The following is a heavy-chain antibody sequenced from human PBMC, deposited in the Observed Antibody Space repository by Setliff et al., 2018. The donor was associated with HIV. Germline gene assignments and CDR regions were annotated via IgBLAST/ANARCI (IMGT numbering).Heavy chain of an antibody. V-gene: IGHV1-2*04. CDR3: ERGRTNSSYYNFWSAYSSTMDV. CDR1: GYTFTGSY. Sequence: GASVKVSCKASGYTFTGSYIHWVRQAPGQGLEWMGWINPNTGGTDYAQKFQGWVTMTRETSISTAYMELRRLKSDDAAVYYCERGRTNSSYYNFWSAYSSTMDVWGHGTTVTVSS. D-gene: IGHD3-3*01. CDR2: INPNTGGT. J-gene: IGHJ6*02.